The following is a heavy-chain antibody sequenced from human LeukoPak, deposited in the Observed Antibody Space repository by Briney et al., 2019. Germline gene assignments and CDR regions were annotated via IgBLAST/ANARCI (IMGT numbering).Heavy chain of an antibody. CDR3: ATQTCGGDCYSWAPFDY. CDR2: IYYSGST. V-gene: IGHV4-59*01. Sequence: SETLSLTCTVSGGSISSYYWSWIRQPPGKGPEWIGYIYYSGSTSYNPSLKSRVTISVDTSKNQFSLKLSSVTAADTAVYYCATQTCGGDCYSWAPFDYWGQGTLGTVSS. CDR1: GGSISSYY. D-gene: IGHD2-21*02. J-gene: IGHJ4*02.